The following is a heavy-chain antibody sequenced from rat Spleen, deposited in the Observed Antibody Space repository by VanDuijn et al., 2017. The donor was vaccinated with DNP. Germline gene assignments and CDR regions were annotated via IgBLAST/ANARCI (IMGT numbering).Heavy chain of an antibody. V-gene: IGHV2S12*01. CDR2: ISRGGST. CDR3: ARSPAGKYNGWLAY. Sequence: QVRLKESGPGLVQPSQTLSLTCAVSGFSLTSYGVSWVRQPPGKGLEWIAGISRGGSTFFISALKPRLSISRDTSKSQVLLKMNSLQTEDTAMYFCARSPAGKYNGWLAYWGPGTLVTVSS. CDR1: GFSLTSYG. J-gene: IGHJ3*01. D-gene: IGHD1-5*01.